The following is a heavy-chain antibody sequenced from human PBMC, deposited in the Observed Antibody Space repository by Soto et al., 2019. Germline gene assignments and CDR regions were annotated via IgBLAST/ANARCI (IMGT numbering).Heavy chain of an antibody. Sequence: QVQLEASGPGLVKPSQTLSLTYSVSGGSIRSGGYFWTWIRQHPGKGLEYIGHIYSSGSTYYIPSLRRRLTMSLDTSKNQFSLNLTSVTAADTALYFCARLNSGLYQSFDSWGQGALVTVSS. CDR2: IYSSGST. CDR3: ARLNSGLYQSFDS. D-gene: IGHD2-8*01. J-gene: IGHJ4*02. V-gene: IGHV4-31*03. CDR1: GGSIRSGGYF.